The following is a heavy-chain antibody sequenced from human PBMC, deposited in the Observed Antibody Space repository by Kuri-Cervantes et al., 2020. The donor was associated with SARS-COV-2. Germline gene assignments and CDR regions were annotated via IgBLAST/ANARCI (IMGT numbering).Heavy chain of an antibody. Sequence: SETLSLTCTVYGGLFSDNYDIFGGWLRQPAGKGLGWIRSIYTSGSTNYNPSLKSRVTISVDTSKNQFSLKLSSVTAADTAVYYCASSQHRTSRYYHSGADVWGQGTAVTVSS. CDR1: GGLFSDNYDIF. CDR2: IYTSGST. D-gene: IGHD2-21*01. J-gene: IGHJ6*02. V-gene: IGHV4-61*02. CDR3: ASSQHRTSRYYHSGADV.